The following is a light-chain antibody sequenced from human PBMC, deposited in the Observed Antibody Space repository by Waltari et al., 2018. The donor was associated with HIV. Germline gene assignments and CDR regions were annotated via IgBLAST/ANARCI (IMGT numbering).Light chain of an antibody. J-gene: IGLJ3*02. CDR3: QSYGSSLSAWV. Sequence: QSVLTQPPSLSGAPGQTVTISCTGTISNIGADYHVHWYQQLPGTAPKLLIYGNTIRPSGVPDRFSGSKSGTSASLAITGLQADDEADYYCQSYGSSLSAWVFGGGTKLTVL. CDR1: ISNIGADYH. CDR2: GNT. V-gene: IGLV1-40*01.